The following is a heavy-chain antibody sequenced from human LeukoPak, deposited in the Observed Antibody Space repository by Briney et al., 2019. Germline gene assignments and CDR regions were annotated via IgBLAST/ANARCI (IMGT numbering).Heavy chain of an antibody. D-gene: IGHD1-1*01. V-gene: IGHV3-48*01. CDR3: ARYQLRDWFDP. Sequence: PGGSLRLSCAASGFTFSSYSMNWVRQAPGKGLEWVSYISSSSSTVYYADSVKGRFTISRDNAKNSLYLQMNSLRAEDTAVYYCARYQLRDWFDPWGQGTLVTVSS. J-gene: IGHJ5*02. CDR2: ISSSSSTV. CDR1: GFTFSSYS.